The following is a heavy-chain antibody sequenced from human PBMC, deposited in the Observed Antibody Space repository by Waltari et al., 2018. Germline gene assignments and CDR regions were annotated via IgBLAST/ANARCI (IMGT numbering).Heavy chain of an antibody. D-gene: IGHD1-26*01. CDR3: AKDRAIVGATNYFDY. Sequence: QVQLLESGGGVVQPGGSVSLSCAASGFTFSSYGMPWLRQAPGKGLEWVAFIRYDGSNKYYADSVKGRFTISRDNSKNTLYLQMNSLRAEDTAVYYCAKDRAIVGATNYFDYWGQGTLVTVSS. CDR2: IRYDGSNK. J-gene: IGHJ4*02. CDR1: GFTFSSYG. V-gene: IGHV3-30*02.